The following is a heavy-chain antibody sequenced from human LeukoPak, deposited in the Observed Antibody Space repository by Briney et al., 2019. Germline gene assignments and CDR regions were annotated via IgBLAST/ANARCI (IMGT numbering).Heavy chain of an antibody. CDR3: ARDPVTSFYMDV. D-gene: IGHD4-11*01. V-gene: IGHV3-66*01. J-gene: IGHJ6*03. CDR2: IYSGGST. Sequence: GGSLRLSCAASGSSFDDYGMSWVRQAPGKGLEWVSVIYSGGSTYYADSVKGRFTISRDNSKNTLYLQMNSLRAEDTAVYYRARDPVTSFYMDVWGKGTTVTVSS. CDR1: GSSFDDYG.